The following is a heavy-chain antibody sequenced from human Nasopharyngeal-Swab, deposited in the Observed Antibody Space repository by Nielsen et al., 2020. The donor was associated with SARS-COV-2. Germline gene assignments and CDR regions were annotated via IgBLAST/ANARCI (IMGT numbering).Heavy chain of an antibody. CDR2: ISYHGSNK. V-gene: IGHV3-30*03. J-gene: IGHJ6*02. Sequence: WIRQPPGKGLEWVAVISYHGSNKYYADSVKGRFTISRDNSKNTLYLQMNSLRAEDTAVYYCARDGLDCSGGSCYSWAYYYYGMDAWGQGTTVTVSS. D-gene: IGHD2-15*01. CDR3: ARDGLDCSGGSCYSWAYYYYGMDA.